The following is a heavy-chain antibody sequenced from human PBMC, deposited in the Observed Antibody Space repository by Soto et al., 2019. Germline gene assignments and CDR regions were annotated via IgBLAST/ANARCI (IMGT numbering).Heavy chain of an antibody. D-gene: IGHD6-6*01. CDR2: IYHSGST. V-gene: IGHV4-4*02. J-gene: IGHJ6*03. CDR1: SGSISSSNW. Sequence: SETLSLTCAVSSGSISSSNWWSWVRQPPGKGLEWIGEIYHSGSTNYNPSLKSRVTISVDKSKNQFSLKLSSVTAADTAVYYCARAAARPENYYYYMDVWGKGTTVTVSS. CDR3: ARAAARPENYYYYMDV.